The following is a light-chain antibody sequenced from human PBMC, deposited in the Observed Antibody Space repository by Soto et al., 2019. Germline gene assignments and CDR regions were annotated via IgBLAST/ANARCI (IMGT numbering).Light chain of an antibody. J-gene: IGLJ2*01. CDR2: EGS. V-gene: IGLV2-23*03. Sequence: QSVLTQPASVSWSPGQSITIACTGTSRDVGNYNLVSWYQQFPGKAPKLIIYEGSRRPSGVSNRFSGSKSGNTASLTISGLQAEDEADYYCCSYAGSFTFDVFGGGTKVTVL. CDR1: SRDVGNYNL. CDR3: CSYAGSFTFDV.